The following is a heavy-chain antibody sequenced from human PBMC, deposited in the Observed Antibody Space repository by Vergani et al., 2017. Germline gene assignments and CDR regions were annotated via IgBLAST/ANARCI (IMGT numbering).Heavy chain of an antibody. CDR1: GVSVTDYN. Sequence: QAQLQESGPGLVKPSETLSLTCHVFGVSVTDYNCNWIRQAPGKGLEWIWYMYHSGSTNYNPSLETRVTISGDTSKNQFSLKLNSVTAADTAVYYCGRVADFYGLGSRLLDLWGQGILVTVSS. J-gene: IGHJ5*02. D-gene: IGHD3-10*01. CDR3: GRVADFYGLGSRLLDL. V-gene: IGHV4-59*02. CDR2: MYHSGST.